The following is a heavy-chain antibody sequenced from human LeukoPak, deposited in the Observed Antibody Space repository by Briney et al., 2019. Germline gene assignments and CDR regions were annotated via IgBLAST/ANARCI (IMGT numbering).Heavy chain of an antibody. D-gene: IGHD6-19*01. CDR1: GFTFSSYG. CDR3: AKERIAVAGTDYYYYMDV. J-gene: IGHJ6*03. Sequence: GGSLRLSCAASGFTFSSYGMHWVRQAPGKGLEWVAFIRYDGSNKYYADSVKGRFTISRDNSKNTLYLQMNSLRAEDTAVYYCAKERIAVAGTDYYYYMDVWGKGTTVTVSS. V-gene: IGHV3-30*02. CDR2: IRYDGSNK.